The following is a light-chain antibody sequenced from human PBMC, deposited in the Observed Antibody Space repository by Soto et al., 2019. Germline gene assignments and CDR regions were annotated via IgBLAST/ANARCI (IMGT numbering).Light chain of an antibody. J-gene: IGKJ5*01. CDR2: DVS. Sequence: AIQLTQSPSSLSASVGDRGTITCRASQGISSAFAWYQQRPGKVPKLLIYDVSSLQSGVPPRFSGSGSGTDFTLTISSLQPEDFATYYCHQSETFPLTFGQGTRLEVK. CDR3: HQSETFPLT. CDR1: QGISSA. V-gene: IGKV1-13*02.